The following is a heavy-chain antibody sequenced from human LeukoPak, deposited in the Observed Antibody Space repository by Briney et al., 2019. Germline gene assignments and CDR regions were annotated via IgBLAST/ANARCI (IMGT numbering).Heavy chain of an antibody. CDR3: ARGAVWDPGAFDI. D-gene: IGHD1-26*01. J-gene: IGHJ3*02. V-gene: IGHV6-1*01. CDR1: RDSVSSNSAA. Sequence: SQTLSLTCAISRDSVSSNSAAWTWIRQSPSRGLEWLGRTYYRSKWYSDYVESMKSRMTINADTSKNQFSLHLNSVTPEDTAVYFCARGAVWDPGAFDIWGQGTMVTVSA. CDR2: TYYRSKWYS.